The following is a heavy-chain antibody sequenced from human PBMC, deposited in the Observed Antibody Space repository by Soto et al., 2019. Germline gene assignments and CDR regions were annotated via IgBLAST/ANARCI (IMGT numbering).Heavy chain of an antibody. CDR3: AHGILNWSGYVDYFDF. CDR2: ILWKDDK. J-gene: IGHJ4*02. CDR1: GFSFRSSNEV. D-gene: IGHD3-3*01. Sequence: ITLKESGPTVLKPTQTLTLTCTFAGFSFRSSNEVVGWICQPPGKPLEWLAPILWKDDKRYSPSLKSRLTITPDTAKSLVVLTTTALCPVDSATYYCAHGILNWSGYVDYFDFGGQGSLVTVSS. V-gene: IGHV2-5*01.